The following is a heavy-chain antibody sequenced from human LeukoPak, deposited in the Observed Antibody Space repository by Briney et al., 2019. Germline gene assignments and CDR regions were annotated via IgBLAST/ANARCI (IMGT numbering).Heavy chain of an antibody. CDR3: ARETYGSGSYYLDY. J-gene: IGHJ4*02. D-gene: IGHD3-10*01. V-gene: IGHV4-59*01. CDR2: IYYTGST. Sequence: SETLSLTCTVSGGSISSYDWSWIRQPPGKGLEWIGYIYYTGSTNYNPSLKSRVTISVDTSKTQFSLKLSSVTAADTAVYYCARETYGSGSYYLDYWGQGTLVTVSS. CDR1: GGSISSYD.